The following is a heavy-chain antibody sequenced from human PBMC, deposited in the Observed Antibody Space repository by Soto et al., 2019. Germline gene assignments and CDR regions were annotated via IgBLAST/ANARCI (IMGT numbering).Heavy chain of an antibody. V-gene: IGHV4-59*01. Sequence: SETLSLTCTVSGGSTSSYYWSWIRQPPGKGLEWIGYIYYSGSTNYNPSLKSRVTISVDTSKNQFSLKLNSVTAADTAVYYCARGYRSLDYWGQGTLVTVSS. CDR1: GGSTSSYY. J-gene: IGHJ4*02. CDR3: ARGYRSLDY. D-gene: IGHD4-4*01. CDR2: IYYSGST.